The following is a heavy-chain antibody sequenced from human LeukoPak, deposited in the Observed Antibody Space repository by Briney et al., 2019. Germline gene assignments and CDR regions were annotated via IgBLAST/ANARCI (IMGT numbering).Heavy chain of an antibody. CDR3: AKSGRYCSASSCYQEASLDY. V-gene: IGHV1-8*03. J-gene: IGHJ4*02. Sequence: ASVKVSCKASGYTFTSYDINWVRQATGQGLEWMGWMNPNSGNTGYAQKFQGRVTITRNTSISKAYMELSSLRSEDTAVYYCAKSGRYCSASSCYQEASLDYWGQGTLVTVSS. CDR1: GYTFTSYD. CDR2: MNPNSGNT. D-gene: IGHD2-15*01.